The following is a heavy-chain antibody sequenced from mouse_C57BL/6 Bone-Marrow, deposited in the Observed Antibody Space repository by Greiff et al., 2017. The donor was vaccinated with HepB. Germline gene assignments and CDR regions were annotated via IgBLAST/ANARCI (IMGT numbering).Heavy chain of an antibody. Sequence: EVMLVESGEGLVKPGGSLTLSCAASGFTFSSYAMSWVRQTPEKRLEWVACISSGGDYIYYADTEKGRFPISRDNARNTLYLQMSSLKSEDTAMYYCARDSSGYVDYWGQGTALTVSS. V-gene: IGHV5S21*01. CDR1: GFTFSSYA. CDR2: ISSGGDYI. D-gene: IGHD3-2*02. J-gene: IGHJ2*01. CDR3: ARDSSGYVDY.